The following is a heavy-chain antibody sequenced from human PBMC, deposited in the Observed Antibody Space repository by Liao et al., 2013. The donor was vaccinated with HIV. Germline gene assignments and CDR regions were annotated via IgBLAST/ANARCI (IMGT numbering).Heavy chain of an antibody. Sequence: QVELQQWGAGLLKPSETLSLTCAVYGGSFSGYYWTWIRQPPGKGLEWIGEISHSGSTNYSPSLKNRVTISIDTSKNQFSLNLTSVAAADTAIYYCTRTKVGVVDYWGQGTLVTVSS. CDR3: TRTKVGVVDY. D-gene: IGHD1-26*01. J-gene: IGHJ4*02. V-gene: IGHV4-34*01. CDR2: ISHSGST. CDR1: GGSFSGYY.